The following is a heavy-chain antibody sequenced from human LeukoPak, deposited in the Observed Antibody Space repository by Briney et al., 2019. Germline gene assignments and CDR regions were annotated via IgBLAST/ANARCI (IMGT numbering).Heavy chain of an antibody. V-gene: IGHV4-39*01. CDR1: GGSISSSSYY. J-gene: IGHJ4*02. CDR3: AMRAAAAFDY. D-gene: IGHD6-13*01. Sequence: PSETLSLTCTVSGGSISSSSYYWGWIRQPPGKGLEWIGSIYYSGSTYYNPSLKSRVTISVDTSKNQFSLKLSSVTAADTAVYYCAMRAAAAFDYWGQGTLVTVSS. CDR2: IYYSGST.